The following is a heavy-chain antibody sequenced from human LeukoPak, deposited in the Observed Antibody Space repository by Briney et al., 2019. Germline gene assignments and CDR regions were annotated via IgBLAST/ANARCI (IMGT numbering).Heavy chain of an antibody. Sequence: GASVKVSCKASGGTFSSYAISWVRQAPGQGLEWMGGIIPIFGTANYAQKFQGRVTITADKCTSTAYMELSSLRSEDTAVYYCARGGYSYGYDAFDIWGQGTMVTVSS. J-gene: IGHJ3*02. CDR3: ARGGYSYGYDAFDI. CDR2: IIPIFGTA. V-gene: IGHV1-69*06. CDR1: GGTFSSYA. D-gene: IGHD5-18*01.